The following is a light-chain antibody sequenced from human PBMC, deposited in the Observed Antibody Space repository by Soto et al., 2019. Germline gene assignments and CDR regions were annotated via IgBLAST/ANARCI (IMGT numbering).Light chain of an antibody. J-gene: IGKJ1*01. CDR1: QIISTY. Sequence: DIQMTQSPSSLSASVGARVTISCRASQIISTYLNWYQQKPGTAPRLLISRASSVISGVPPRFSGSGSGRDFTLTISSLRPEDIATYFCQQSYSSPPWTFGQGTKVEVK. CDR3: QQSYSSPPWT. V-gene: IGKV1-39*01. CDR2: RAS.